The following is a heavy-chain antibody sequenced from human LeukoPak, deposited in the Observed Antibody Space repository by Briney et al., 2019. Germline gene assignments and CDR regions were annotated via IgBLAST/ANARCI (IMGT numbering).Heavy chain of an antibody. J-gene: IGHJ4*02. Sequence: PGGSLRLSCAASGFTFSSYGMHWVRQAPGKGLEWVAFIRYDGSNKYYADSVKGRFAISRDNSKNTLYLQMNSLRAEDTAVYYCANGGGIVATYWGQGTLVTVSS. CDR2: IRYDGSNK. D-gene: IGHD5-12*01. CDR1: GFTFSSYG. V-gene: IGHV3-30*02. CDR3: ANGGGIVATY.